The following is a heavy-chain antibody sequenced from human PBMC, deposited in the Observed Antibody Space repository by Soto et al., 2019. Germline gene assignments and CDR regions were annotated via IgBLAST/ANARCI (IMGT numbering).Heavy chain of an antibody. J-gene: IGHJ3*02. CDR1: GGTFSSYA. CDR3: ASGAGTTVDAFDI. D-gene: IGHD1-1*01. V-gene: IGHV1-69*01. CDR2: IIPIFGTA. Sequence: VKVSCKASGGTFSSYAISWVRQAPGQGREWMGGIIPIFGTANYAQKFQGRVTITADESTSTAYMELSSLRSEDPAVYYCASGAGTTVDAFDIWGQGTMVTVSS.